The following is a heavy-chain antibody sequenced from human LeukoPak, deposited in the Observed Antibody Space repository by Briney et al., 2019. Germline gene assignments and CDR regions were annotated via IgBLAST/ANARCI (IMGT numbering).Heavy chain of an antibody. Sequence: GGSLRPSCAASGFTFSSYGMHWVRQAPGKGLEWVAVIWYDGSNKYYADSVKGRFTISRDNSKNTLYLQMNSLRAEDTAVYYCARGRVKNDYGDYIDYWGQGTLVTVSS. CDR2: IWYDGSNK. D-gene: IGHD4-17*01. V-gene: IGHV3-33*01. CDR1: GFTFSSYG. CDR3: ARGRVKNDYGDYIDY. J-gene: IGHJ4*02.